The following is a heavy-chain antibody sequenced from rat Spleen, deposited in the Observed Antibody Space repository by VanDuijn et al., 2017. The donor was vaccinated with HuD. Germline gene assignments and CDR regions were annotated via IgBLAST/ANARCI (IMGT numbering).Heavy chain of an antibody. CDR3: ASSIIRAPGYFDY. D-gene: IGHD4-3*01. CDR1: GFTFSDYN. V-gene: IGHV5-7*01. CDR2: ISYDGSST. J-gene: IGHJ2*01. Sequence: EVQLVESGGGLVQPGRSLKLSCAASGFTFSDYNMAWVRQAPKKGLEWVATISYDGSSTYYRDSVKGRFTISRDNAKSTLYLQMDSLRSEDTATYYCASSIIRAPGYFDYWGQGVMVTVSS.